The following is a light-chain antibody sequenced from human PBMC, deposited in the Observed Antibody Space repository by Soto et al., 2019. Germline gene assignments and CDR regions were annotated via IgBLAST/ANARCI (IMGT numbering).Light chain of an antibody. J-gene: IGKJ4*01. CDR3: QQSFTTPLT. CDR1: QSIGRF. V-gene: IGKV1-39*01. Sequence: DIQMTQSPSSLSASVGDRVTITCRASQSIGRFLNWHQQKPGKPPNVLINVASTLRSGVPSRFSGGGSGTDFNLTINSLQPEDFATYFCQQSFTTPLTFGGGTKVDIK. CDR2: VAS.